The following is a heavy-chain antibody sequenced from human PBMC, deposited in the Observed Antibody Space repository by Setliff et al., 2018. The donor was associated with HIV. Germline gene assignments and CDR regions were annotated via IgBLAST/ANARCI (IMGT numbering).Heavy chain of an antibody. CDR3: SRAPSPPYYDLLPGFPGALPHLLFDI. J-gene: IGHJ3*02. V-gene: IGHV4-34*09. CDR1: GGSFSGYY. CDR2: IYYSGNT. Sequence: SETLSLTCAVYGGSFSGYYWSWIRQPPGKGLEWIGYIYYSGNTYYNPSLKSRVTISVDTSKNQFSLRLSSVTAADTAVYYCSRAPSPPYYDLLPGFPGALPHLLFDIWGQGTMVTVSS. D-gene: IGHD3-9*01.